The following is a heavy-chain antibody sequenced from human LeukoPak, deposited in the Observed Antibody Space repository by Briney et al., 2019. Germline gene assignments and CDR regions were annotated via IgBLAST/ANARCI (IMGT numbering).Heavy chain of an antibody. CDR2: ISSSSSYI. Sequence: GGSLRLSCGASGFTFSNYGMHWVRQAPGKGLEWVSSISSSSSYIYYADSVKGRFTISRDDPHNTLYLQTNSLRAEDTAVYFCARGGVDYYGSGTYYLMYYFDYWGQGALVTVSS. V-gene: IGHV3-21*04. J-gene: IGHJ4*02. D-gene: IGHD3-10*01. CDR1: GFTFSNYG. CDR3: ARGGVDYYGSGTYYLMYYFDY.